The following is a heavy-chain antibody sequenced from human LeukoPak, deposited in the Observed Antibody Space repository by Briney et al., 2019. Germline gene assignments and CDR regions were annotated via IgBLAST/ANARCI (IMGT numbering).Heavy chain of an antibody. Sequence: GASVKVSCKTSGYTFTDYFIHWVRQAPGQGLEWMGWISPKRGATNYAQKFYGRVTMTRDTSTNTAYMEVRRLKSDDTAMYYCAREPSLTPRGYYYHYMDVWGEGTTVTVSS. CDR3: AREPSLTPRGYYYHYMDV. CDR2: ISPKRGAT. D-gene: IGHD4/OR15-4a*01. CDR1: GYTFTDYF. V-gene: IGHV1-2*02. J-gene: IGHJ6*03.